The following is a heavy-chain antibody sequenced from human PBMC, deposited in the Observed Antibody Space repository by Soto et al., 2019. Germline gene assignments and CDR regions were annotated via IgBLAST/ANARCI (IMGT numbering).Heavy chain of an antibody. J-gene: IGHJ6*04. CDR3: ARGSGARSMDV. Sequence: SETLSLTCAVYGGCFSGYYWSWIRQPPGKGLEWIGEINHSGSTNYNPSLKSRVTISVDTSKNQFSLKLSSVTAADTAVYYCARGSGARSMDVWGKGTTVTVSS. V-gene: IGHV4-34*01. CDR1: GGCFSGYY. CDR2: INHSGST.